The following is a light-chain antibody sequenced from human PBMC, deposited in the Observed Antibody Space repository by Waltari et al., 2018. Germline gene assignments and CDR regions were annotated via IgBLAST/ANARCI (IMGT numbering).Light chain of an antibody. CDR3: QRYGSSPWT. CDR1: QSVTSNL. V-gene: IGKV3-20*01. CDR2: EAS. J-gene: IGKJ1*01. Sequence: EIVLTQSPGTLSLSSGERATLSCRASQSVTSNLLAWYHQKPGQAPRLLIYEASIRAIVIPEMFSGSGSGTDFTLTISRLEPEDFAVYYCQRYGSSPWTFCHGTKVDIK.